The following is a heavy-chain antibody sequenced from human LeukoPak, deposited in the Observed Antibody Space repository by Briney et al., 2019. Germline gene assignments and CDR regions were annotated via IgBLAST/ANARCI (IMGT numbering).Heavy chain of an antibody. D-gene: IGHD3-9*01. Sequence: GGSLRLSCAASGFTFSSYAMSWVRQAPGKGLEWVSAISGSGGSTYYADSVKGRFTISRDNSKNTLYLQMNSLRAEDTAVYYCASGPYYDILTGYYTDAFDIWGQGTMVTVSS. CDR2: ISGSGGST. V-gene: IGHV3-23*01. CDR3: ASGPYYDILTGYYTDAFDI. J-gene: IGHJ3*02. CDR1: GFTFSSYA.